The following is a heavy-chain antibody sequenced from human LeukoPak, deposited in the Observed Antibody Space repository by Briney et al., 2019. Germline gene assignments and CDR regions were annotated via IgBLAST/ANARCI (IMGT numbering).Heavy chain of an antibody. CDR2: IYYSGSP. CDR3: ASDKFGGVIVPWDY. V-gene: IGHV4-39*01. CDR1: GGSISSSSYY. J-gene: IGHJ4*02. Sequence: SETLSLTCTVSGGSISSSSYYWGWIRQPPGKGLEWIGSIYYSGSPYYNPSLKSRVTISVDTSKNQFSLKLSSVTAADTAVYYCASDKFGGVIVPWDYWGQGTLVTVSS. D-gene: IGHD3-16*02.